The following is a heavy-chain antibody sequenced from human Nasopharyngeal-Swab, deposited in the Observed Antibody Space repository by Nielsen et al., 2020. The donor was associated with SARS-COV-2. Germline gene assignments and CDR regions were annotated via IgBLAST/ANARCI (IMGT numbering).Heavy chain of an antibody. CDR3: ARARGAYGDYYYYYYTDV. CDR2: THYRSKWYN. J-gene: IGHJ6*03. D-gene: IGHD4-17*01. Sequence: CIRQSPSRGLEWLGRTHYRSKWYNDYAVSVKSRITINPDTSKNQFSLHLNSVTPEDTAVYYCARARGAYGDYYYYYYTDVWGKGTTVTVSS. V-gene: IGHV6-1*01.